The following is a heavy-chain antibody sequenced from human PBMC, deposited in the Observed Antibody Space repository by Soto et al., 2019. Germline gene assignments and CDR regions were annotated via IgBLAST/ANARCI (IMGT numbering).Heavy chain of an antibody. Sequence: EVQLVESGGGLVKPGGSLRLSCAASGFTFSNAWMNWVSQAPGKGLEWVGRIKSKTDGGTTDYAAPVKGRFTISRDDSKNTLYLQMNSLKTEDTAVYYCTTDLTQAAAGRYWGQGTLVTVSS. CDR3: TTDLTQAAAGRY. CDR2: IKSKTDGGTT. CDR1: GFTFSNAW. D-gene: IGHD6-13*01. J-gene: IGHJ4*02. V-gene: IGHV3-15*07.